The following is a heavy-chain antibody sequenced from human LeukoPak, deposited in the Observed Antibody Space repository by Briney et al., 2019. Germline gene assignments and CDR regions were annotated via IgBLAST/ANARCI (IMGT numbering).Heavy chain of an antibody. V-gene: IGHV3-11*01. CDR2: ISSSGSTI. CDR1: GFTFSDYY. Sequence: GGSLTLSCAASGFTFSDYYMSWIRQAPGKGLEWVSYISSSGSTIYYADSVKGRFTIYRDNAKNSLYLQMNSLRAEDTAVYYCARYIVVVPAAIPGSGWFDPWGQGTLVTVSS. D-gene: IGHD2-2*02. J-gene: IGHJ5*02. CDR3: ARYIVVVPAAIPGSGWFDP.